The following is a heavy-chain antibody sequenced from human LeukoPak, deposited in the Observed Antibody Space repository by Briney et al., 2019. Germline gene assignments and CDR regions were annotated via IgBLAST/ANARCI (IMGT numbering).Heavy chain of an antibody. Sequence: GGSLRLSCAASGFTFGDYYMGWIRQAPVKELEWVSYISSSGSTMLYPDSVKGRFTISRDNAKKSLYLQLNSLRAGDTAVYYCARALHDAFDIWGQGTMVSVSS. CDR2: ISSSGSTM. V-gene: IGHV3-11*01. J-gene: IGHJ3*02. CDR1: GFTFGDYY. CDR3: ARALHDAFDI.